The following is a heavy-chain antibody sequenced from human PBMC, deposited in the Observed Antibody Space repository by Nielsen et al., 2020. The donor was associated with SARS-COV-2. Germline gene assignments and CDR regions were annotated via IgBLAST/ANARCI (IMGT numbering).Heavy chain of an antibody. Sequence: ASVKVSCKASGYTFTSNDITWVRQAPGQGLEWMGRISPSNGNTKYAQRFQGRVTMTTDTSTRTAYMELRSLTSDDTAVYYCATDGPLRAYYMDVWGKGTTVSVSS. CDR3: ATDGPLRAYYMDV. V-gene: IGHV1-18*04. CDR1: GYTFTSND. J-gene: IGHJ6*03. D-gene: IGHD2-8*01. CDR2: ISPSNGNT.